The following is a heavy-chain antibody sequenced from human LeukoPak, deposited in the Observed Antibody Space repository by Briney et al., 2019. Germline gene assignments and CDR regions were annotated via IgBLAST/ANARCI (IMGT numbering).Heavy chain of an antibody. J-gene: IGHJ4*02. V-gene: IGHV3-21*01. CDR2: ISSSSSYI. D-gene: IGHD3-9*01. CDR1: GFTFSSYS. Sequence: KPGGSLRLSCAASGFTFSSYSMNRVRQAPGKGLEWVSSISSSSSYIYYADSVKGRFTISRDNAKNSLYLQMNSLRAEDTAVYYCARHPRGDYDILTGYKSPLDYWGQGTLVTVSS. CDR3: ARHPRGDYDILTGYKSPLDY.